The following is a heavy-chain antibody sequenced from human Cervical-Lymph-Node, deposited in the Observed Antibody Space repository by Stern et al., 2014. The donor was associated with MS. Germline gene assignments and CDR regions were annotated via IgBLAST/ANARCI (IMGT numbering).Heavy chain of an antibody. V-gene: IGHV3-7*03. CDR1: ALAFSRYW. CDR3: ANGGTTWN. D-gene: IGHD1-1*01. Sequence: EVQLVESGGGEVQPGGSLRLSCVASALAFSRYWMNWVRQAPGKGLQWVANINQAGSEKYYVDSVKGRFTISRDNAKKSLYLQMNNLRSEDTAVYYCANGGTTWNWGQGTLVTVSS. J-gene: IGHJ4*02. CDR2: INQAGSEK.